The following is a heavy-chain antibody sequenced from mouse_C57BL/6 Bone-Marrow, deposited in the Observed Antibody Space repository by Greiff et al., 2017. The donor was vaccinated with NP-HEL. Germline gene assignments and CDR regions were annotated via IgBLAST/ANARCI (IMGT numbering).Heavy chain of an antibody. Sequence: VQLQQPGAELVRPGTSVKLSCKASGYTFTSYWMHWVKQRPGQGLEWIGVIDPSDSYTNYNQKFKGKATLTVDTSSSTAYMQLSSLTSEDSAVDYCARHYGQDYWGQGTTLSVSS. CDR2: IDPSDSYT. CDR1: GYTFTSYW. CDR3: ARHYGQDY. V-gene: IGHV1-59*01. D-gene: IGHD1-1*01. J-gene: IGHJ2*01.